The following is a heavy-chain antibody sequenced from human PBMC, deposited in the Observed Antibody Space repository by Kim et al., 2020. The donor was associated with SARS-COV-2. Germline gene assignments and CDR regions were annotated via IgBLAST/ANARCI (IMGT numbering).Heavy chain of an antibody. Sequence: GGSLRLSCAASGFNFSSYSMNWVRQAPGKGLEWVSSISSSRSNKYYADSVKGRFTISRDNAKNSLYLQMNSLRAEDTAVYYCARGLQVATIFEVDYWGQGALVTPSS. CDR2: ISSSRSNK. V-gene: IGHV3-21*01. CDR1: GFNFSSYS. CDR3: ARGLQVATIFEVDY. J-gene: IGHJ4*02. D-gene: IGHD5-12*01.